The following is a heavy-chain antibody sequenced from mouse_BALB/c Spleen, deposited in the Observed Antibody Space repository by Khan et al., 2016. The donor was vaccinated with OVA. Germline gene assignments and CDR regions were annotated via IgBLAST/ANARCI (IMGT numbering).Heavy chain of an antibody. Sequence: QMQFEESGPGLVAPSQSLSITCTVSGFSLTSYGVNWVRQPPGKGLEWLGVIWGDGSTNYHSALISRLSISKDNSKSQVFLKLNSLQTDDTATYXCVKQNYGTLYAMDYWGQGTAVTVSS. CDR3: VKQNYGTLYAMDY. V-gene: IGHV2-3*01. CDR2: IWGDGST. J-gene: IGHJ4*01. D-gene: IGHD2-1*01. CDR1: GFSLTSYG.